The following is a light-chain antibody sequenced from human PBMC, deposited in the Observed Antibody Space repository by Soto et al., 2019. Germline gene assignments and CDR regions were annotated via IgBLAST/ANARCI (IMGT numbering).Light chain of an antibody. Sequence: QSVLTQPASVSGSPGQSITISCTGTSSDVGGYNYVSWYQQHPGKAPKLMIYDVSNRPSGVSNRSSGSKSGNTASLTISGLQAEDEADYYCSSYTSSSTLPYVFGTGTKVTVL. J-gene: IGLJ1*01. CDR3: SSYTSSSTLPYV. CDR1: SSDVGGYNY. V-gene: IGLV2-14*01. CDR2: DVS.